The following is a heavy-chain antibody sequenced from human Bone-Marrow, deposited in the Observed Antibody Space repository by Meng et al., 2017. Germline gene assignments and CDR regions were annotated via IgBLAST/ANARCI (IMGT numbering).Heavy chain of an antibody. Sequence: ASVKVSCKASGYTFTGYYMHWVRQAPGQGLEWMGWINPNSGGTNYAQKFQGRVTMTRNTSISTAYMELSSLRSEDTAVYYCARGNAVYYYGSGVLFDPWGQGTLVTVSS. CDR2: INPNSGGT. V-gene: IGHV1-2*02. CDR3: ARGNAVYYYGSGVLFDP. D-gene: IGHD3-10*01. CDR1: GYTFTGYY. J-gene: IGHJ5*02.